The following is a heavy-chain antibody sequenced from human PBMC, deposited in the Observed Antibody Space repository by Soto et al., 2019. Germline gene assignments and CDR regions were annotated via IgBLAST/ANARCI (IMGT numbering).Heavy chain of an antibody. CDR2: ISYDGSNK. J-gene: IGHJ6*02. CDR1: GFTFSSYG. Sequence: QVQLVESGGGVVQPGRSLRLSCAASGFTFSSYGMHWVRQAPGKGLEWVAVISYDGSNKYYADSVKGRFTISRDNSKNTLYLQMNSLRAEDTAVYYCAKDRKRMVRGVITSYYYYYGMDVWGQGTTVTVSS. CDR3: AKDRKRMVRGVITSYYYYYGMDV. D-gene: IGHD3-10*01. V-gene: IGHV3-30*18.